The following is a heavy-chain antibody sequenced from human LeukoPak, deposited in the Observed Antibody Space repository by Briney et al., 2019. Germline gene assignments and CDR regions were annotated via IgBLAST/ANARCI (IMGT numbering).Heavy chain of an antibody. Sequence: ASVKVSCKASGYTFTSYDIAWVRHATGQGLERMGWMNPNSGNTGYAQKFQGRVTMTRNTSISTAYMELSSLRSEDTAVYYCARVFGEDGSGESHWGQGTLVTVSS. D-gene: IGHD3-10*01. CDR2: MNPNSGNT. CDR3: ARVFGEDGSGESH. V-gene: IGHV1-8*01. J-gene: IGHJ4*02. CDR1: GYTFTSYD.